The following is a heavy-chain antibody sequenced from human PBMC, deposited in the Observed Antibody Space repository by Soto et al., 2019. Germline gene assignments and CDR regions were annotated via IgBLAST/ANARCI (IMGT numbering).Heavy chain of an antibody. D-gene: IGHD6-13*01. CDR1: GGSISSSNW. Sequence: PSETLSLTCAVSGGSISSSNWWSWVRQTPGKELEWNGEIYHSGSTNYNPSLKSRVTISVDMSKNQFSLKLSSVTAADTAVYYCARHSSSRGYYYHYGMDVWGQGTTVT. V-gene: IGHV4-4*02. CDR3: ARHSSSRGYYYHYGMDV. J-gene: IGHJ6*02. CDR2: IYHSGST.